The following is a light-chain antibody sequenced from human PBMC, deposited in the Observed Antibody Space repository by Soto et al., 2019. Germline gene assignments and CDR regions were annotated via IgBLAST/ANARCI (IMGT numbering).Light chain of an antibody. J-gene: IGLJ2*01. Sequence: QSVLTQPPSASGTHGQRVTISCSGSSSNIGSNYVFWYQQLPGTAPKVLMYRNNQRPSGVPDRFSGSKSGTSASLAISGLRSEDEADYYCATWDDSLSGYVVFGGGTKLTVL. CDR1: SSNIGSNY. V-gene: IGLV1-47*01. CDR3: ATWDDSLSGYVV. CDR2: RNN.